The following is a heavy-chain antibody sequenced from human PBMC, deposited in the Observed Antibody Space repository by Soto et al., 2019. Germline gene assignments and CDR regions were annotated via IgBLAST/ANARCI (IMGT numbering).Heavy chain of an antibody. CDR2: IYPGDSDT. J-gene: IGHJ6*02. CDR1: GYSFSSYW. Sequence: PGESLKISCKASGYSFSSYWIGWVRQMPGKGLEWMGIIYPGDSDTKYSPSVQGQVTISADRSISTAYLQWTSLKASDTAMYYCSRSKRGAYSCFWYSLSGYYNYGIDVWGQGTKVTVSS. CDR3: SRSKRGAYSCFWYSLSGYYNYGIDV. D-gene: IGHD6-19*01. V-gene: IGHV5-51*01.